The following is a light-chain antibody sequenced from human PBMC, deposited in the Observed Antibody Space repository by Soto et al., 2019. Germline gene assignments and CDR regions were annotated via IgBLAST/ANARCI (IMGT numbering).Light chain of an antibody. CDR2: EVS. V-gene: IGLV2-14*01. CDR1: SSDVGDYNY. CDR3: TSYTGISTYL. J-gene: IGLJ1*01. Sequence: QSVLTQPASVSGSPGQSITISCTGTSSDVGDYNYVSWYQQYPGKAPKLMIYEVSNRPSGISNRFSGSKSGNTASLTISGLQAEDEADYYCTSYTGISTYLFGTWTKLTVL.